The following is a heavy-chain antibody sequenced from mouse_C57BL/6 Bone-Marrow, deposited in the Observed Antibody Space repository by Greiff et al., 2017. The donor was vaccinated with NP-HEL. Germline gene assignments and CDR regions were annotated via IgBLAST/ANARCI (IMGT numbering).Heavy chain of an antibody. CDR1: GYSITSGYY. CDR2: ISYDGSN. Sequence: EVQLVESGPGLVKPSQSLSLTCSVTGYSITSGYYWNWIRQFPGNKLEWMGYISYDGSNNYNPSLKNRISITRDTSKNQFVLKLNSVTTEDTATYYCARGGHYDGPWFAYWGQGTRVTVSA. CDR3: ARGGHYDGPWFAY. D-gene: IGHD1-1*01. V-gene: IGHV3-6*01. J-gene: IGHJ3*01.